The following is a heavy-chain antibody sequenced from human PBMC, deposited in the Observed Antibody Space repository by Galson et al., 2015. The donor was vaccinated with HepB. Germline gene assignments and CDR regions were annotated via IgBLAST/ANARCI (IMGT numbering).Heavy chain of an antibody. J-gene: IGHJ4*02. Sequence: SLRLSCAASGFTFSSYAMSWVRQAPGKGLEWVSAISGSGGSTYYADSVKGRFTISRDNSKNTLYLQMNSLRAEDTAVYYCAKDTPGDRYNWNYQTEYYFDYWGQGTLVTVSS. CDR3: AKDTPGDRYNWNYQTEYYFDY. CDR2: ISGSGGST. D-gene: IGHD1-7*01. V-gene: IGHV3-23*01. CDR1: GFTFSSYA.